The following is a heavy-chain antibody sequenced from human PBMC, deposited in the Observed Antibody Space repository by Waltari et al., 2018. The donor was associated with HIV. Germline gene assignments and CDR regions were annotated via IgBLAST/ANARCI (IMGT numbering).Heavy chain of an antibody. CDR1: GFTFDDYA. J-gene: IGHJ6*02. CDR2: ISWNSGSL. Sequence: EVQLVESGGGLVQPGRSLRLSCAASGFTFDDYAMHWVRQAPGKGLGWVSGISWNSGSLGYADSVKGRFTISRDNAKNSLYLQMNSLRAEDTALYYCARSSGRYYYGMDVWGQGTTVTVSS. V-gene: IGHV3-9*01. D-gene: IGHD3-10*01. CDR3: ARSSGRYYYGMDV.